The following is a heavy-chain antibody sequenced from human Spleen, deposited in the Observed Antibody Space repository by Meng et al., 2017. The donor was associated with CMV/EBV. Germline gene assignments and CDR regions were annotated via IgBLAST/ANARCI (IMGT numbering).Heavy chain of an antibody. V-gene: IGHV3-30*02. Sequence: LSCTASGFTFSTYGIHWVRQPPGKGLEWVAFIQNDGSKKSYAGSVKGRFTISRDNSKNTLYLQMNTLRAEDTALYYCAKGINYALFDPWGQGTLVTVSS. CDR1: GFTFSTYG. J-gene: IGHJ5*02. CDR3: AKGINYALFDP. CDR2: IQNDGSKK. D-gene: IGHD3-16*01.